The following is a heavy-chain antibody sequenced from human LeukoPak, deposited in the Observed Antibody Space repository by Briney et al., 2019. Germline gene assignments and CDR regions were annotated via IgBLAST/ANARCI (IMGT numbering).Heavy chain of an antibody. J-gene: IGHJ4*02. D-gene: IGHD3-10*01. Sequence: SETLSLTCAVYGGSFSGYYWSWIRQPPGKGLEWIGEINHSGSTNYNPSLKSRVTISVDTSKNQFSLKLSSVTAADTAVYYCVRRYGSGDYRPDCWGQGTLVTVSS. CDR3: VRRYGSGDYRPDC. V-gene: IGHV4-34*01. CDR1: GGSFSGYY. CDR2: INHSGST.